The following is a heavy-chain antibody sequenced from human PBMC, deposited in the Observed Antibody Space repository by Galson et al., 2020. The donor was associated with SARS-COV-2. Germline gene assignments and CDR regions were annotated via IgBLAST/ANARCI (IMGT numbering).Heavy chain of an antibody. Sequence: GGSLRLSCAASGFTVSSNYMSWVRQAPGKGLEWVSVIYSGGSTYYADSVKGRFTISRDNSKNTLYLQMNSLRAEDTAVYYCAIPSYRPSDAFDIWGQGTMVTVSS. V-gene: IGHV3-66*02. CDR1: GFTVSSNY. CDR3: AIPSYRPSDAFDI. CDR2: IYSGGST. D-gene: IGHD3-16*02. J-gene: IGHJ3*02.